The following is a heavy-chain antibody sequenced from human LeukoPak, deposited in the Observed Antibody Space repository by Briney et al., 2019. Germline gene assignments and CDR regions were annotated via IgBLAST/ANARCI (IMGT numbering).Heavy chain of an antibody. CDR2: MNPNSGNT. CDR1: GYTFTSYD. D-gene: IGHD3-3*01. CDR3: ARSIIGVLRFLEWLPKYYYYYYMDV. J-gene: IGHJ6*03. V-gene: IGHV1-8*03. Sequence: GASVEVSCKASGYTFTSYDINWVRQATGQGLEWMGWMNPNSGNTGYAQKFQGRVTITRNTSISTAYMELSSLRSEDTAVYYCARSIIGVLRFLEWLPKYYYYYYMDVWGKGTTVTVSS.